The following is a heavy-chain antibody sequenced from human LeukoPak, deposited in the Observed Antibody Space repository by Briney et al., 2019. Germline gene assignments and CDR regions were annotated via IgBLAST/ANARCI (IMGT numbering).Heavy chain of an antibody. D-gene: IGHD6-13*01. CDR1: GFTFSSYW. V-gene: IGHV3-74*01. J-gene: IGHJ4*01. CDR3: ASPGIAAAE. Sequence: PGGSLRLSCAASGFTFSSYWMHWVRQAPGKGLVWVSRINSDGSTTAYADSVKGRFTISRDNAKNTLYLQMNSLRAEDTGVYYCASPGIAAAEGGYGTLVTVSS. CDR2: INSDGSTT.